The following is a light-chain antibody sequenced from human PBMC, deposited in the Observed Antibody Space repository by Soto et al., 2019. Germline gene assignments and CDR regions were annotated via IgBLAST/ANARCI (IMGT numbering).Light chain of an antibody. V-gene: IGLV1-47*01. CDR2: RTD. Sequence: QSALTQPPSVSGTPGQRVSISCSGDSSTFANNYVHWYQQVPGAAPKLLMYRTDQRPSGVPERFSGSKSGTSASLTISGLRPEDEARYYCAAYTGNWNGPVFGGGTKVTVL. CDR3: AAYTGNWNGPV. J-gene: IGLJ2*01. CDR1: SSTFANNY.